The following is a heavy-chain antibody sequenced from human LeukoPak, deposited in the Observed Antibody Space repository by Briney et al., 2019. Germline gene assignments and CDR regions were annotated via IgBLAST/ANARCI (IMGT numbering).Heavy chain of an antibody. CDR3: ARASGSSWYERRLHAYYYYMDV. D-gene: IGHD6-13*01. CDR2: IYHSGST. Sequence: PSETLSLTCTVSGYSISSGYYWGWIRQPPGKGLEWIGSIYHSGSTYYNPSLKSRVTISVDTSKNQFSLKLSSVTAADTAVYSCARASGSSWYERRLHAYYYYMDVWGKGTTVTVSS. V-gene: IGHV4-38-2*02. J-gene: IGHJ6*03. CDR1: GYSISSGYY.